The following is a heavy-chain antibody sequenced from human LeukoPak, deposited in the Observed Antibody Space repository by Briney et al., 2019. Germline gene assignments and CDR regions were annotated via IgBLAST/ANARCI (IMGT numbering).Heavy chain of an antibody. Sequence: SETLSLTCTVSGASITSYYWTWIRQPPGKGLEYIGYIYKSANTNYNPSLKSRVTISLDTSKNQFSLKLNSVTAADTAVYYCARDLNRAFDYWGQGTLVTVSS. CDR2: IYKSANT. J-gene: IGHJ4*02. CDR1: GASITSYY. CDR3: ARDLNRAFDY. V-gene: IGHV4-59*01. D-gene: IGHD3-10*01.